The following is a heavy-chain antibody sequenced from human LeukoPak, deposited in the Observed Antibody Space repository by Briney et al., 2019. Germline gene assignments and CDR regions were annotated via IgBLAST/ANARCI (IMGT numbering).Heavy chain of an antibody. V-gene: IGHV4-34*01. CDR1: GGSFSGYY. D-gene: IGHD3-10*01. Sequence: SETLSLTCAVYGGSFSGYYWSWIRQPPGKGLEWIGEINHSGSTNYNPSLKSRVTISVDTSKNQFSLKLSSVTAADTAVYYCARGLTMVRGVSPYNWFDPWGQGTLVTVSS. J-gene: IGHJ5*02. CDR3: ARGLTMVRGVSPYNWFDP. CDR2: INHSGST.